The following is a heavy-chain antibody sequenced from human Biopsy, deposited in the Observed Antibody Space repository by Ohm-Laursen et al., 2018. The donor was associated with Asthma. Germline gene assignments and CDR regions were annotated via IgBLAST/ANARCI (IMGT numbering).Heavy chain of an antibody. CDR2: IKHDGSEN. J-gene: IGHJ1*01. D-gene: IGHD3-3*02. CDR3: ARTFHFWSPYHAEHYQL. CDR1: GSTFGDYW. Sequence: LSLTCAASGSTFGDYWMSWVRQVPGRGLEWVANIKHDGSENNHVDSLKGRFTISRDNAKNSLYLQMNSLRAEDTAVYYCARTFHFWSPYHAEHYQLWGQGTLVTVSS. V-gene: IGHV3-7*01.